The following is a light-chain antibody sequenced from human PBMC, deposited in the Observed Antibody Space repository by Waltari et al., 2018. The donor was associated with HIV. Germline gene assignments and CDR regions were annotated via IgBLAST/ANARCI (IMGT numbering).Light chain of an antibody. V-gene: IGLV3-25*03. J-gene: IGLJ2*01. CDR3: QSVDSTGTQVL. CDR1: GLATHY. CDR2: KDT. Sequence: SYELTQPPSVSVSPGETAGIPCSGDGLATHYTFWYQQRPGQAPVRVIFKDTQRSSGIPERFSGSSSGTTVTLTISGVQSEDEADYYCQSVDSTGTQVLFGGGTKLSVL.